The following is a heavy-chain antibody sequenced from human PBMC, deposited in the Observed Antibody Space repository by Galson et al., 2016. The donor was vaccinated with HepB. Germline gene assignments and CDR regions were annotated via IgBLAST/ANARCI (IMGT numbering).Heavy chain of an antibody. CDR3: ARGVGSTEMSCSDY. J-gene: IGHJ4*02. V-gene: IGHV3-33*01. CDR2: IWYDGSNE. CDR1: GFTFSSYG. D-gene: IGHD1-26*01. Sequence: SLRLSCAASGFTFSSYGMHWVRQAPGKGLEWVAVIWYDGSNEYYPDSVQGRFTISRDNSKNTLYLQMNSLRAEDTATYYCARGVGSTEMSCSDYWGQGTLVTVSS.